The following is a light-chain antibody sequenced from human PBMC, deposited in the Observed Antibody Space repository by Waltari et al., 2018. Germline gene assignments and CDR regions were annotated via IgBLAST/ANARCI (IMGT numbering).Light chain of an antibody. CDR1: QSVLYSSNNKNY. J-gene: IGKJ4*01. CDR3: QQYYSTPRF. Sequence: DIVMTQSPDSLALSLGERATINCKSRQSVLYSSNNKNYLAWYQQKPGQPPKLLIYWASSRQSGVPDRFSGSGSGTDFTLTISSLQAEDVAVYYCQQYYSTPRFFGGGTKVEIK. V-gene: IGKV4-1*01. CDR2: WAS.